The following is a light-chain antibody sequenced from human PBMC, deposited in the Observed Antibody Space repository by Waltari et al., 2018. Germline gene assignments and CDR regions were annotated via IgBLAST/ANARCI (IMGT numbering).Light chain of an antibody. J-gene: IGLJ3*02. V-gene: IGLV1-47*01. CDR1: SSNIGSTY. CDR3: ATWDDSLSAWV. Sequence: QSVLTQPPSASGTPGQRVTVSCSGSSSNIGSTYVYWYQQLPGTAPRPLIYRNNQRPAWVPDRFSGSRCGTSASLAISGLRSEDEADYYCATWDDSLSAWVFGGGTKLTVL. CDR2: RNN.